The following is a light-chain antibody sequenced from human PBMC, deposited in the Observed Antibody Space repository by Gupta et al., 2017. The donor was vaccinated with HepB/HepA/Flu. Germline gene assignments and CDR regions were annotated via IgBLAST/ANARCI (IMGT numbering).Light chain of an antibody. CDR2: QDS. CDR3: QVWDSTTGV. V-gene: IGLV3-1*01. J-gene: IGLJ1*01. CDR1: KLGDKY. Sequence: SYELTQPPSVSVSPGQTASISCSGHKLGDKYTFWYQQKPGQSPLLVIYQDSKRPSGIPERFSGTSSGNTATLTISGTQAMDEAEYYCQVWDSTTGVFGPGTKVTVL.